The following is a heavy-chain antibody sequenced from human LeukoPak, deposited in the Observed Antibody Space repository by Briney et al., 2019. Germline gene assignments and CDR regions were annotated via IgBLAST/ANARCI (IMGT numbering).Heavy chain of an antibody. D-gene: IGHD3-3*01. CDR2: TYYRSKWYN. Sequence: SHTLSLTCAISGDSVSNNSGAWNWIRQSPSRGLEWLGRTYYRSKWYNDYAVSVKSRITINPDTSKNQFSLQLNSVTPDDTALYYCTSGRLFLFDFWGQGTLVTVSS. J-gene: IGHJ4*02. CDR3: TSGRLFLFDF. V-gene: IGHV6-1*01. CDR1: GDSVSNNSGA.